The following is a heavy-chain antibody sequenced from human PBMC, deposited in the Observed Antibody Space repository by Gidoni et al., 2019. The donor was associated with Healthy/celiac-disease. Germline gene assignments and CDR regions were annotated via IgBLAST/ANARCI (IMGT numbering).Heavy chain of an antibody. D-gene: IGHD2-15*01. CDR3: ARVVYCSGGSCYWVIDY. CDR2: ISSSSSTI. CDR1: GFTFSSYS. Sequence: EVQLVESGGGLVQPGGSLRLSCAASGFTFSSYSMTWVRQAQGTGLEWVSYISSSSSTIYYADSVKGRFTISRDNAKNSLYLQMNSLRAEDTAVYDCARVVYCSGGSCYWVIDYWGQGTLVTVSS. V-gene: IGHV3-48*01. J-gene: IGHJ4*02.